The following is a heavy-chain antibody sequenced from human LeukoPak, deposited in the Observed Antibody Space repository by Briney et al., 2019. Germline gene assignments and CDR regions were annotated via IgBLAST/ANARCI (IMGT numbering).Heavy chain of an antibody. CDR2: ITGSGGIT. D-gene: IGHD1-1*01. V-gene: IGHV3-23*01. Sequence: GGSLRLSCAASGFTFSSYAMSWVRQAPGKGLEGVSVITGSGGITYHADSVKGRFTISRDNSKNTLYLQMNSLRAEDTALYYCAKDIEKGTGIVDYWGQGTLVTVSS. CDR1: GFTFSSYA. J-gene: IGHJ4*02. CDR3: AKDIEKGTGIVDY.